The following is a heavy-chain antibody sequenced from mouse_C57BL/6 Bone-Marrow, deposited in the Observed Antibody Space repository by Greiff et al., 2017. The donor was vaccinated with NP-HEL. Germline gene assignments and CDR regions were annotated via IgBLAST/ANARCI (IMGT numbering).Heavy chain of an antibody. J-gene: IGHJ1*03. D-gene: IGHD2-10*01. V-gene: IGHV1-76*01. CDR1: GYTFTDYY. CDR2: IYPGSGNT. Sequence: QVQLQQSGAELVRPGASVKLSCKASGYTFTDYYINWVKQRPGQGLEWIARIYPGSGNTYYNEKFKGKATLTAEKSSSTAYMQLSSLTSEDSAGYFCATYYPLGGDFEVWGTGTTVTVSS. CDR3: ATYYPLGGDFEV.